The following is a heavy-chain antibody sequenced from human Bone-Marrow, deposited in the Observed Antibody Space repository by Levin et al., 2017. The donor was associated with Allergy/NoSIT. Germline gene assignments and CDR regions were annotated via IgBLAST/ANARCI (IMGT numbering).Heavy chain of an antibody. CDR2: ISHTGRT. J-gene: IGHJ3*01. V-gene: IGHV4-30-2*01. Sequence: PSETLSLTCVVFGGSITSGTYSWTWIRQPPGTGLEWVASISHTGRTFYNPSLSSRGAISVDRSRNHISLKMTSVTAADTAVYYCARAENFYDSLGTLHDGFDLWGEGTRVSVSS. CDR1: GGSITSGTYS. D-gene: IGHD3-22*01. CDR3: ARAENFYDSLGTLHDGFDL.